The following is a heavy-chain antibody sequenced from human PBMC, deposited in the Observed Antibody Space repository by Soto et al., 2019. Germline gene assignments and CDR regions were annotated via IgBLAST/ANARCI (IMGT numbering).Heavy chain of an antibody. Sequence: SVKVSCKASGGTFSSYTISWVRQAPGQGLEWMGRIIPILGIANYAQKFQGRVTITADKSTSTAYMELSSLRSEDTAVYYCVARYYYDSSGYYQNDAFDIWGQGTMVTVS. CDR1: GGTFSSYT. D-gene: IGHD3-22*01. V-gene: IGHV1-69*02. CDR2: IIPILGIA. CDR3: VARYYYDSSGYYQNDAFDI. J-gene: IGHJ3*02.